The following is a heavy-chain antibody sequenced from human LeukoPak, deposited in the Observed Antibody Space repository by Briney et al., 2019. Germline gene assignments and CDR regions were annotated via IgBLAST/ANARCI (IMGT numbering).Heavy chain of an antibody. Sequence: PGGSLRLSCAASGFTFSSYAMNWVRQAPGQGLEWVSYISSSGNTIYYADSVKGRFPVSRDNAKNSLYLQMNSLRAEDTAVYYCARVSNSGWDFDYWGQGTLVTVSS. CDR3: ARVSNSGWDFDY. V-gene: IGHV3-48*03. CDR1: GFTFSSYA. D-gene: IGHD6-19*01. CDR2: ISSSGNTI. J-gene: IGHJ4*02.